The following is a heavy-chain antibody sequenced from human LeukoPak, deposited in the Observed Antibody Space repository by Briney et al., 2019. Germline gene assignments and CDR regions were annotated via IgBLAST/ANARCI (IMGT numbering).Heavy chain of an antibody. CDR2: ISYDGSNK. Sequence: GGSLRLSCAASGFTFSSYGMHWVRQAPGKGLERVAVISYDGSNKYYADSVKGRFTISRDNSKNTLYLQMNSLRAEDTAVYYCAKGQRGLYSYYGMDVWGQGTTVTVSS. V-gene: IGHV3-30*18. CDR3: AKGQRGLYSYYGMDV. J-gene: IGHJ6*02. D-gene: IGHD2-8*01. CDR1: GFTFSSYG.